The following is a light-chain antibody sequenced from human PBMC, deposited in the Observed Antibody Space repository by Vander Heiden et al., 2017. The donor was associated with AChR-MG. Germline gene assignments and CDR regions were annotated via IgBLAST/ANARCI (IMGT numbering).Light chain of an antibody. CDR1: QGVSRD. V-gene: IGKV3-15*01. CDR2: DAS. CDR3: QQDNNWPYT. Sequence: ERVITQSPATLSVSPGERVTLSCRASQGVSRDLAWYQQKPGQTPRLLIYDASTRATSVPDRFSGSGSGAEFTLTISSLQSEDFAIYYCQQDNNWPYTFGQGTKVEIK. J-gene: IGKJ2*01.